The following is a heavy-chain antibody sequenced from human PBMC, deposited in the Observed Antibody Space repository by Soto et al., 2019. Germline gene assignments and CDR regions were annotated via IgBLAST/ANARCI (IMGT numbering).Heavy chain of an antibody. V-gene: IGHV3-23*01. Sequence: SGGSLRLSCAASGFTFSSYAMSWVRQAPGKGLEWVSAISGSGGSTYYTDSVKGRFTISRDNSKNTLYLQMNSLRAEDTAVYYCATARGVATITPYYYYYYGMDVWGQGTTVTVSS. J-gene: IGHJ6*02. CDR3: ATARGVATITPYYYYYYGMDV. D-gene: IGHD5-12*01. CDR2: ISGSGGST. CDR1: GFTFSSYA.